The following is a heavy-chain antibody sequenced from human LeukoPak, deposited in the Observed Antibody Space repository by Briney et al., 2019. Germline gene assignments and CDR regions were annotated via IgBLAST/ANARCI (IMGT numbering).Heavy chain of an antibody. J-gene: IGHJ5*02. CDR3: ARHHGQSFDP. D-gene: IGHD5-24*01. Sequence: SETLSLTCTVSGGSISSGSYYWSWIRQPAGKGLEWIGRIYTSGSTNYNPSLTSRVTMSVDTSKNQFSLELTSVTAADTAVYYCARHHGQSFDPWGQGTLVTVSS. V-gene: IGHV4-61*02. CDR2: IYTSGST. CDR1: GGSISSGSYY.